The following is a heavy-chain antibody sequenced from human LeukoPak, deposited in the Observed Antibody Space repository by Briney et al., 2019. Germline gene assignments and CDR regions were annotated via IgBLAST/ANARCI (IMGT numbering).Heavy chain of an antibody. CDR3: ARLYYDILTGYFP. D-gene: IGHD3-9*01. J-gene: IGHJ5*02. Sequence: PRGSLRLSCAASGFTFSSYSMNWVRQAPGKGLEWVSSISSSSSYIYYADSVKGRFTISRDNAKNSLYLQMNSLRAEDTAVYYCARLYYDILTGYFPWGQGTLVTVSS. CDR2: ISSSSSYI. V-gene: IGHV3-21*01. CDR1: GFTFSSYS.